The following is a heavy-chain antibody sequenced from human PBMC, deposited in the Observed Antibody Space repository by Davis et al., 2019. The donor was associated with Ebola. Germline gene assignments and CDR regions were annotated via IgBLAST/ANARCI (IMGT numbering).Heavy chain of an antibody. CDR2: VSHSEREK. D-gene: IGHD3-3*01. CDR3: ARAVFHEVLDY. J-gene: IGHJ4*02. CDR1: GFTFRNYA. Sequence: GESLKISCAASGFTFRNYAMHWVRQAPGKGLEWVAVVSHSEREKFYADSVKGRFTISKDNSENTLYLQMNSPTADDTAVYYCARAVFHEVLDYWGQETPVTVSS. V-gene: IGHV3-30*04.